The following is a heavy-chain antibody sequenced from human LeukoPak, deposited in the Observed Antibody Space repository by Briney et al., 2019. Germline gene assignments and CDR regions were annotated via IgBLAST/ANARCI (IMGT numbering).Heavy chain of an antibody. CDR1: GFNFDRYT. J-gene: IGHJ4*02. Sequence: GGSLRLSCATSGFNFDRYTIHWVRQAPGKGLEWVSLAGWAGGTTFYSDSVRGRFTISRDSGRKSVYLQMNSLTTDNTAFYFCAKELDTMFFDYWGQGALVTVSS. V-gene: IGHV3-43*01. D-gene: IGHD3-10*02. CDR3: AKELDTMFFDY. CDR2: AGWAGGTT.